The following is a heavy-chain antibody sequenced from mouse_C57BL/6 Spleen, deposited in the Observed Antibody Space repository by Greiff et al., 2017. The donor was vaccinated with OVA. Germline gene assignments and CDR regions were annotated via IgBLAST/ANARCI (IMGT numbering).Heavy chain of an antibody. CDR3: AREVLRSRGFDY. Sequence: DVQLQESGPGLVKPSQSLSLTCSVTGYSITSGYYWNWIRQFPGNKLEWMGYISYDGSNNYNPSLKNRISITRDTSKNQFFLKLNSVTTEDTATYYCAREVLRSRGFDYWGQGTTLTVSS. V-gene: IGHV3-6*01. D-gene: IGHD1-1*01. J-gene: IGHJ2*01. CDR1: GYSITSGYY. CDR2: ISYDGSN.